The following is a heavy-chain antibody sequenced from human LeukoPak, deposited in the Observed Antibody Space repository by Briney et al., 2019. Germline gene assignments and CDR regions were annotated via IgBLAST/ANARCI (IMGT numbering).Heavy chain of an antibody. V-gene: IGHV3-23*01. D-gene: IGHD3-22*01. Sequence: GGSLRLSCAASGFTFSSFAMSWVRQAPGKGLEWASTISGSGGSTSYADSVKGRFTISRDNSKNTLYLKMNSLRAEDTALYYCAKNSRSSGYYLDYWGQGTLVTVSS. CDR1: GFTFSSFA. CDR3: AKNSRSSGYYLDY. CDR2: ISGSGGST. J-gene: IGHJ4*02.